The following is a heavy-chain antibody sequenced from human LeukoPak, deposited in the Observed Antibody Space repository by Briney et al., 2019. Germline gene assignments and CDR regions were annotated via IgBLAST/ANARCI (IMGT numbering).Heavy chain of an antibody. CDR1: GGSISSGGYS. Sequence: PSETLSLTCTVSGGSISSGGYSWSWIRQHPGKGLEWIGYIYYSGSTYYNPSLKSRVTISVDTSKNQFSLKLSSVTAADTAVYYCASRYSSSPFLDWGQGTLVTVSS. CDR3: ASRYSSSPFLD. J-gene: IGHJ4*02. V-gene: IGHV4-31*03. CDR2: IYYSGST. D-gene: IGHD6-13*01.